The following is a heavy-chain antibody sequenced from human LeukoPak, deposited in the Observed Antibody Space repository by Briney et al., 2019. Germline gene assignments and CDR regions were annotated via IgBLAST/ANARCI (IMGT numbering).Heavy chain of an antibody. CDR2: IYTSGST. Sequence: SETLSLNCTVSGGSISSYYWSWLRHPAGRGLEWIGRIYTSGSTNYNPSLKSGVTMSVDTSKNQFSLKLSSVTAADTAVYYCARDGDSPLDAFYIWGQGTMVTVSS. D-gene: IGHD5-18*01. CDR3: ARDGDSPLDAFYI. CDR1: GGSISSYY. V-gene: IGHV4-4*07. J-gene: IGHJ3*02.